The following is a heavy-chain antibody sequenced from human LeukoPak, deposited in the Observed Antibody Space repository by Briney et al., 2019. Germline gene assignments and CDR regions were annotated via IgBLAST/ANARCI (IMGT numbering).Heavy chain of an antibody. Sequence: ASVKVSCKASGYTFTGYYMHWVRQAPGQGLEWMGWINPNSGGTNHAQKFQGRVTMTRDTSISTAYMELSRLRSDDTAVYYCAREEDVDTAMVTDYWGQGTLVTVSS. D-gene: IGHD5-18*01. CDR2: INPNSGGT. V-gene: IGHV1-2*02. J-gene: IGHJ4*02. CDR1: GYTFTGYY. CDR3: AREEDVDTAMVTDY.